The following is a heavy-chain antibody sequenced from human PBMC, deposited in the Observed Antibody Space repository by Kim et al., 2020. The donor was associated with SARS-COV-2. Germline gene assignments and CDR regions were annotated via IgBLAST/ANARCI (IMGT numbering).Heavy chain of an antibody. V-gene: IGHV3-23*01. J-gene: IGHJ4*02. Sequence: GGSLRLSCAASGFTFSSYAMSWVRQAPGKGLEWVSAISGSGGSTYYADSVKGRFTISRDNSKNTLYLQMNSLRAEDTAVYYCAKILVPAAMGMYYFDYWGQGTLVTVSS. CDR1: GFTFSSYA. D-gene: IGHD2-2*01. CDR2: ISGSGGST. CDR3: AKILVPAAMGMYYFDY.